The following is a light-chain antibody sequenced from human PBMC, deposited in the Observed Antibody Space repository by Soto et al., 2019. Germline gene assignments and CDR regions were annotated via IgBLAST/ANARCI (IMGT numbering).Light chain of an antibody. J-gene: IGLJ2*01. CDR3: SSYTRSDTGV. CDR2: DVS. Sequence: QSALTQPASVSGSPGQSITISCTGTSSDVGGYNDVSWYQQHPGKAPKLIIYDVSNRPSGVSNRFSGSKSGNTASLTISGLQAEDEADYYCSSYTRSDTGVFGGGTKLTVL. CDR1: SSDVGGYND. V-gene: IGLV2-14*01.